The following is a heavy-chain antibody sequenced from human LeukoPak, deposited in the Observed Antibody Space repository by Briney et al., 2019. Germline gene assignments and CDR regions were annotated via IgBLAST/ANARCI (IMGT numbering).Heavy chain of an antibody. CDR1: GFTFRNYA. J-gene: IGHJ3*01. Sequence: PGGSLRLSCAASGFTFRNYAMNWVRQAPGKGLEWVSVIGASGADTYYSDPVKGRFTVSRDNSQNTLFLHMSSLRAEDTAVYFCARRPRDTSGYYLGAFHDWGQGTTVTVSS. V-gene: IGHV3-23*01. CDR2: IGASGADT. D-gene: IGHD3-22*01. CDR3: ARRPRDTSGYYLGAFHD.